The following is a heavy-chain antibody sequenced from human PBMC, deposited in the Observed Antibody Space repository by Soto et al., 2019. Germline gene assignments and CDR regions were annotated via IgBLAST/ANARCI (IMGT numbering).Heavy chain of an antibody. CDR1: GGSISSYY. CDR3: ARERPYYYGSGMIDY. V-gene: IGHV4-59*01. Sequence: QVQLQESGPGLVKPSETLSLTCTVSGGSISSYYWSWIRQPPGKGLEWIGYIYYSGSTNYNPSHKSRITISVDTSKNQFSLKLSSVTAADTAVYYCARERPYYYGSGMIDYWGQGTLVTVSS. D-gene: IGHD3-10*01. J-gene: IGHJ4*02. CDR2: IYYSGST.